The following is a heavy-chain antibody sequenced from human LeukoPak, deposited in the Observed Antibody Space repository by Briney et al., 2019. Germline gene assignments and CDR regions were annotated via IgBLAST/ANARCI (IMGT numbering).Heavy chain of an antibody. CDR3: ANHRSAFEF. J-gene: IGHJ4*02. CDR2: ISGSASGH. D-gene: IGHD3-10*01. V-gene: IGHV3-23*01. Sequence: PGGSLRLSCAASGLTFSTFGMSWIRQSPGEGLEWVSAISGSASGHIPNYADSVKGRFTISRDNYKNTLYLQMNSLRVEDTAVYYCANHRSAFEFWGQGTLVTVSS. CDR1: GLTFSTFG.